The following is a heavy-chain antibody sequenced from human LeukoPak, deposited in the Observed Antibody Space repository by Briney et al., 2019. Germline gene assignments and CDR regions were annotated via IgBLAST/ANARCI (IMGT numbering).Heavy chain of an antibody. CDR2: IYYSGSI. Sequence: SDTLSLTCIVSGGSISSYYWSWIRQPRGKGLEWIGYIYYSGSINYKPSLKSRVTISVDTSKNQFSLKVSSVTAADTAVYYCARSSSGSFPYFDYWGQGSLVTVSS. CDR1: GGSISSYY. CDR3: ARSSSGSFPYFDY. V-gene: IGHV4-59*01. J-gene: IGHJ4*02. D-gene: IGHD1-26*01.